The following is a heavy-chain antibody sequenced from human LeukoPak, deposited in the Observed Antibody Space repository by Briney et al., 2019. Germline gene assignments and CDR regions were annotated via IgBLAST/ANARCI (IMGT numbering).Heavy chain of an antibody. D-gene: IGHD6-13*01. CDR3: ASLRYSSSWRFDY. V-gene: IGHV4-59*01. J-gene: IGHJ4*02. Sequence: PSETLSLTCTVSGGSISSYYWSWIRQPPGKGLEWIGYIYYSGSTNYNPSLKSRVTISVDTSKDQFSLKLSSVTAADTAVYYCASLRYSSSWRFDYWGQGTLVTVSS. CDR1: GGSISSYY. CDR2: IYYSGST.